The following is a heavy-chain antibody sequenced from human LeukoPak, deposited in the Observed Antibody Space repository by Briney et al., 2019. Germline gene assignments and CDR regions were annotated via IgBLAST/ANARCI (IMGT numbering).Heavy chain of an antibody. CDR3: ARVNYFSDY. D-gene: IGHD1-7*01. V-gene: IGHV3-21*01. J-gene: IGHJ4*02. CDR1: GFTFTNAW. CDR2: ISSSSSYI. Sequence: GGSLRLSCAASGFTFTNAWMSWVRQAPGKGLEWVSSISSSSSYIYYADSVKGRFTISRDNAKNSLYLHMNSLRAEDTAVYYCARVNYFSDYWGQGTLVTVSS.